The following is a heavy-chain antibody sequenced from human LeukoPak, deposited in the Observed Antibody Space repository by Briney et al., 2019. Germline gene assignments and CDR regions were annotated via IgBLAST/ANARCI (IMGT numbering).Heavy chain of an antibody. J-gene: IGHJ3*02. Sequence: ASVKVSCKASGYTFTGYGISWVRQAPGQGLEWMGWISAYNGNTNYAQKLQGRVTMTTDTSTSTAYMELRSLRSDDTAVYYCARGYYDILTGRYTDAFDIWGQGTMVTVSS. CDR2: ISAYNGNT. CDR1: GYTFTGYG. V-gene: IGHV1-18*01. CDR3: ARGYYDILTGRYTDAFDI. D-gene: IGHD3-9*01.